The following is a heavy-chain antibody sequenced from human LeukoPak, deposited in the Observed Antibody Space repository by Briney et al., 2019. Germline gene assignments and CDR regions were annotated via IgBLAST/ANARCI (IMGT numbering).Heavy chain of an antibody. Sequence: GGSLRLSCTAYGFTSATSWTSWVRQAPGKGLEWVANINQDASERYYVDSVKGRFTIFRDNAKNSLYLQINSLRAEDTAVYYCTRDEIWGPGTMVIVSS. CDR1: GFTSATSW. V-gene: IGHV3-7*04. CDR2: INQDASER. CDR3: TRDEI. J-gene: IGHJ3*02.